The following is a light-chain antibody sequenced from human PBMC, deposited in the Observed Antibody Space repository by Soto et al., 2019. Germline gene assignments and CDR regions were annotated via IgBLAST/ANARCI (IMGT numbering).Light chain of an antibody. Sequence: DIVMTQSPGSLALSLVESAAINFKSSHSFLYSSNNKNYLAWYQQKPGQPPKLLIYWASTRESGVPDRFSGSGSGTDFTLTISSLQAEDVAVYYCQQYYSTPPTFGQGTKVDIK. CDR1: HSFLYSSNNKNY. CDR3: QQYYSTPPT. CDR2: WAS. V-gene: IGKV4-1*01. J-gene: IGKJ1*01.